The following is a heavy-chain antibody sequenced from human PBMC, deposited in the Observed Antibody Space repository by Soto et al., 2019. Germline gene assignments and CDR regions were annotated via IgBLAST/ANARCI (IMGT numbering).Heavy chain of an antibody. CDR1: GGSFSGYY. D-gene: IGHD3-10*01. J-gene: IGHJ5*02. CDR3: ARGSARGSGINWFDP. V-gene: IGHV4-34*01. Sequence: SETLSLTCAVYGGSFSGYYWSWIRQPPGKGLEWIGEINHSGSTNYNPSLKSRVTISVDTSKNQFSLKLSSVTAADTAVYYCARGSARGSGINWFDPWRQGTLVTVSS. CDR2: INHSGST.